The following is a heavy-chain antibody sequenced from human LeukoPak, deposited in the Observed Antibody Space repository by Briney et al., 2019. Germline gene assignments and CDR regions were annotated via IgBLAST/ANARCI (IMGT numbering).Heavy chain of an antibody. CDR2: INPNSGGT. CDR3: ARQVDYDFWSGYSAYYDAFDI. Sequence: ASVKVSCKASGYTFTGYYMHWVRQAPGQGVEWMGWINPNSGGTNYAQKFQGRVTMTRDTSISTAYMELSRLRSDDTAVYYCARQVDYDFWSGYSAYYDAFDIWGQGTMVTVSS. CDR1: GYTFTGYY. D-gene: IGHD3-3*01. V-gene: IGHV1-2*02. J-gene: IGHJ3*02.